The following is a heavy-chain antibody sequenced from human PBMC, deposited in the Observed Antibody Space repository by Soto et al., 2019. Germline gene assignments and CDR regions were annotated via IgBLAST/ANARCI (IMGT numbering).Heavy chain of an antibody. CDR1: GFTFSSYC. Sequence: LRLSCAASGFTFSSYCMHWVRQAPGKGLEWVAVIWYDGSNKYYADSVKGRFTISRDNSKNTLYLQMNSLRAEDTAVYYCARDRGDYDTWAFDYWGQGTLVTVSS. V-gene: IGHV3-33*01. CDR3: ARDRGDYDTWAFDY. J-gene: IGHJ4*02. D-gene: IGHD4-17*01. CDR2: IWYDGSNK.